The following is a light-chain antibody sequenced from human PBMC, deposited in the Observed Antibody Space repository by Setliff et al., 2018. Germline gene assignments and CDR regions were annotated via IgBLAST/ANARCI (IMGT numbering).Light chain of an antibody. Sequence: QSALAQPASVSGSPGQSITISCTGTSSDVGGYNYVSWYQHHPGKAPKLMIYEVSNRPSGVSNRFSGSKSGNTASLTISGLQAGDEADYYCSSYTSSSTPVVFGGGTKVTVL. J-gene: IGLJ2*01. CDR2: EVS. V-gene: IGLV2-14*01. CDR3: SSYTSSSTPVV. CDR1: SSDVGGYNY.